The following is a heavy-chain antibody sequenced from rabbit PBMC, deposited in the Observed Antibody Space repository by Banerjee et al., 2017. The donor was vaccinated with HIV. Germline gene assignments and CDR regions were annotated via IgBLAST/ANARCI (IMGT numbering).Heavy chain of an antibody. CDR3: ARDDGSVYGIWFNL. CDR2: INAVTGKA. D-gene: IGHD1-1*01. V-gene: IGHV1S45*01. Sequence: QEQLVESGGGLVKPEGSLKLSCTASGFSFSNKAVMCWVRQAPGKGLEWIACINAVTGKAVYASWAKGRFTFSKTSSTTVTLQMTSLTAADTATYFCARDDGSVYGIWFNLWGQGTLVTVS. CDR1: GFSFSNKAV. J-gene: IGHJ5*01.